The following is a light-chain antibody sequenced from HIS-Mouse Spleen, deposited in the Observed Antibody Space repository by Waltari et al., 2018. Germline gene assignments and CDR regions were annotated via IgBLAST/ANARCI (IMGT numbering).Light chain of an antibody. Sequence: EIVLTQSPATLSLSPGARATLPCRASQSVSSYLAWYQQQPGQAPRRLIYDASNSATGIPARFSGSGSGTDFTLTISSLEPEDFAVYYCQQRSNWPPLTFGGGTKVEIK. V-gene: IGKV3-11*01. J-gene: IGKJ4*01. CDR1: QSVSSY. CDR2: DAS. CDR3: QQRSNWPPLT.